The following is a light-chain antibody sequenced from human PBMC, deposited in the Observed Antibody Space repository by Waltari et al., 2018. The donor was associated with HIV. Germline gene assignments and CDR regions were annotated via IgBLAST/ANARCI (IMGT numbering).Light chain of an antibody. Sequence: QSALTQPASVSGSPGQSITISCTGTSSDVGSYNLVSWYQQHPGKAPKLMIYEGSKGPSGVSNRFSGSKSGNTASLTISGLQAEDEADYYCCSYAGSSTPSWVFGGGTKLTVL. J-gene: IGLJ3*02. CDR1: SSDVGSYNL. CDR3: CSYAGSSTPSWV. CDR2: EGS. V-gene: IGLV2-23*01.